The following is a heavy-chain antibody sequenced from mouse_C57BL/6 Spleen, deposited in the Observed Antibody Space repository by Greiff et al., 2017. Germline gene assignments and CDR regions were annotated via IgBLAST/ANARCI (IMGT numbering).Heavy chain of an antibody. J-gene: IGHJ2*01. Sequence: EVQLVESGGGLVKPGGSLKLSCAASGFAFSSYAMSWVRQTPEKRLEWVATISDGGSYTYYPDNVKGRFTISRDNAKNNLYLQMSHLKSEDTAMYYCARVNYGNYPFDYWGQGTTLTVSS. D-gene: IGHD2-1*01. CDR3: ARVNYGNYPFDY. V-gene: IGHV5-4*01. CDR2: ISDGGSYT. CDR1: GFAFSSYA.